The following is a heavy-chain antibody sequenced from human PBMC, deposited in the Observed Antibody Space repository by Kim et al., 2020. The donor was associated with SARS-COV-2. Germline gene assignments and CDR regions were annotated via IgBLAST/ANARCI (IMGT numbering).Heavy chain of an antibody. J-gene: IGHJ4*02. CDR3: ARDLESNQYYFDY. Sequence: ASVKVSCKASGYTFTGYYMHWVRQAPGQGLEWMGRINPNSGGTNYAQKFQGRVTMTRDTSISTAYMELSRLRSDDTAVYYCARDLESNQYYFDYWGQGTLVTVSS. V-gene: IGHV1-2*06. CDR2: INPNSGGT. CDR1: GYTFTGYY. D-gene: IGHD2-2*01.